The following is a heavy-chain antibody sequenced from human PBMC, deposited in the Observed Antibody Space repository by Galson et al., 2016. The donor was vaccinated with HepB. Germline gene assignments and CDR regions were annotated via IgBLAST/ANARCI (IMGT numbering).Heavy chain of an antibody. D-gene: IGHD3-10*01. V-gene: IGHV3-64*02. Sequence: SLRLSCAASGFTFSNYPMHWVRQAPGKGLEFVSAISPNGGATYYADSVKGRFIISRDNFKNTLYLQMGGLRTEDMAVYSCARESPRGSIDYWGQGTLVTAPS. CDR3: ARESPRGSIDY. CDR1: GFTFSNYP. CDR2: ISPNGGAT. J-gene: IGHJ4*02.